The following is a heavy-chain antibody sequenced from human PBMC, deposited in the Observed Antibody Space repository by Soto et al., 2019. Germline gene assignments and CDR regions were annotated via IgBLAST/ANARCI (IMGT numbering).Heavy chain of an antibody. V-gene: IGHV4-59*01. CDR1: AGSISNYH. Sequence: SETLSLTCSVSAGSISNYHWSWTRQPPGKGLEWIGYIFYTGKTNYNPSLKSRVTISLDTSKNQFSLRLDSVTAADTAVYYCARVLEVAGGFDPWGQGTLVTVSS. CDR3: ARVLEVAGGFDP. D-gene: IGHD2-15*01. CDR2: IFYTGKT. J-gene: IGHJ5*02.